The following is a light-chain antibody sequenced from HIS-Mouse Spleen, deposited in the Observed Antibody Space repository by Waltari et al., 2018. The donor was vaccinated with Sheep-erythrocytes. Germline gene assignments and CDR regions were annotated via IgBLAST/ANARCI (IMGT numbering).Light chain of an antibody. CDR2: EGS. Sequence: QSALTQPASVSGSPGQSITISCTGTSSDVGSYNLVSWYQQHPGKAPKLMIYEGSKRPPGVSNRFSGSKSGTTASLTISGLQAEDEADYYCCSYAGSSTPWVFGGGTKLTVL. CDR3: CSYAGSSTPWV. V-gene: IGLV2-23*01. CDR1: SSDVGSYNL. J-gene: IGLJ3*02.